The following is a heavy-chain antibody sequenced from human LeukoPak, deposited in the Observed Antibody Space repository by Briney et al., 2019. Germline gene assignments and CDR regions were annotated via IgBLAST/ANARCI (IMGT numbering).Heavy chain of an antibody. CDR3: ARATYYYDSSGYYHYFDY. Sequence: GESLKISCKGSGYSFTSYWIGWVRQMPGKGLEWMGIIYPGDSDTRYSPSFQGQVTISADKSISTAYLQWSSLKASDTATYYCARATYYYDSSGYYHYFDYWGQGTLVTVSS. CDR1: GYSFTSYW. D-gene: IGHD3-22*01. CDR2: IYPGDSDT. J-gene: IGHJ4*02. V-gene: IGHV5-51*01.